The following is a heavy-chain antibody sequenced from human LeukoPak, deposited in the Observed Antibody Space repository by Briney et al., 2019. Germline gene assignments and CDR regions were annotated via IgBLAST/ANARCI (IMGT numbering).Heavy chain of an antibody. CDR2: IHFSGST. D-gene: IGHD4-11*01. V-gene: IGHV4-4*07. CDR3: AREPTESTTAY. CDR1: RGSMSGYY. Sequence: SETLSLTCTVSRGSMSGYYWSWIRQSAGRGLEWIGRIHFSGSTNYNPSLKSRVTMSLDTSKKQVSLRLTSVIAADTAIYYCAREPTESTTAYWGQGALVTVSS. J-gene: IGHJ4*02.